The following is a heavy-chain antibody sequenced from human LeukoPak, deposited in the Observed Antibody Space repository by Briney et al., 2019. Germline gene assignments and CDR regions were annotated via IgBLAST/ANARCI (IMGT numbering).Heavy chain of an antibody. CDR3: VRHDGRGGATMGAFDS. CDR1: ASSFISSSHH. CDR2: VYYGRTT. J-gene: IGHJ5*01. V-gene: IGHV4-39*01. Sequence: SETLSLTCSVSASSFISSSHHWGWIRQSPGKGLEWIGSVYYGRTTYYNPSLDGRVTVSLDTSANQFSLQLNSVTAADTAVYYCVRHDGRGGATMGAFDSWGQGSLATVSS. D-gene: IGHD5-12*01.